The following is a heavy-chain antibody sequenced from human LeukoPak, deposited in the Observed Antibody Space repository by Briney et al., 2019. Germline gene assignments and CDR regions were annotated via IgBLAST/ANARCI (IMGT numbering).Heavy chain of an antibody. Sequence: ASVKVSCKASGYTFTGYYMHWVRQTPGQGLEWMGWINPNSGGTNYAQKFQGRVTMTRDTSISTAYMELRRLRSDDTAVYYCAREGLGGYGFDYWGQGTLVTVSS. V-gene: IGHV1-2*02. CDR1: GYTFTGYY. CDR2: INPNSGGT. J-gene: IGHJ4*02. CDR3: AREGLGGYGFDY. D-gene: IGHD3-22*01.